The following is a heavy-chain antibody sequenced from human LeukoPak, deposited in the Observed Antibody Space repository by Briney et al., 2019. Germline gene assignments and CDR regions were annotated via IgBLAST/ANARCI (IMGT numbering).Heavy chain of an antibody. J-gene: IGHJ4*02. D-gene: IGHD3-22*01. Sequence: ASETLSLTCTVSGGSISSSIYYWGWIRQPPGKGLEWIGSIYYSGSTYYNPSLKSRVTISVDTSKNQFSLKLSSVTAADTAVYYCARGDLFYYDSSGLPGYFDYWGQGTLVTVSS. V-gene: IGHV4-39*01. CDR1: GGSISSSIYY. CDR3: ARGDLFYYDSSGLPGYFDY. CDR2: IYYSGST.